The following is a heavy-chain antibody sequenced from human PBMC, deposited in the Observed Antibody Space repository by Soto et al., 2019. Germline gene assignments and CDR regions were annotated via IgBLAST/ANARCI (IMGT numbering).Heavy chain of an antibody. CDR3: ARDKGSDAPIDI. J-gene: IGHJ3*02. V-gene: IGHV3-33*01. CDR2: IWHDGSEK. D-gene: IGHD3-10*01. CDR1: GYTFIRYG. Sequence: SCKASGYTFIRYGMHWVRQAPGKGLEWVAIIWHDGSEKYYADSVRGRFTVSRDNSKSKLDPQMNSLRVEDTAIYYCARDKGSDAPIDIWGQGTMVTVSS.